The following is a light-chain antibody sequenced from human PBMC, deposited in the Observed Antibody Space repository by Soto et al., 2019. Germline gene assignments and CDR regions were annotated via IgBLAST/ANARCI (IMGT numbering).Light chain of an antibody. CDR2: AVS. CDR1: SSDVGGYKY. J-gene: IGLJ3*02. V-gene: IGLV2-14*01. Sequence: QSVLTQPASVSGSPGQSITISCTGTSSDVGGYKYVSWYQHHPGQAPKLIIHAVSSRPSGVSARFSGAKSGNTASLTISGLQAEDEADYYCASYTSSSTWVFGGGTKLPS. CDR3: ASYTSSSTWV.